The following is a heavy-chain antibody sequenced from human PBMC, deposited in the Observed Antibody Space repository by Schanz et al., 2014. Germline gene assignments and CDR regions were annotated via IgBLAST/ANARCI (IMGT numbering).Heavy chain of an antibody. J-gene: IGHJ4*02. Sequence: EVQLLESGGGLVQPGGSLKLSCAASGLIFSNYVMSWVRQAPGKGLEWVSTIGTSGGTNYAESVKGRFTISRDNSKNTLYLQMNSLRAEDTAVYYCTKGRTFGRWGQGTLVTVSS. CDR1: GLIFSNYV. CDR2: IGTSGGT. D-gene: IGHD3-16*01. V-gene: IGHV3-23*01. CDR3: TKGRTFGR.